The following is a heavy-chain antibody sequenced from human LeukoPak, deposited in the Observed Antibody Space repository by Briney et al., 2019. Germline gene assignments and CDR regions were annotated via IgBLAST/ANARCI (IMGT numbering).Heavy chain of an antibody. CDR2: ITASGTAM. CDR1: GFTFSSHW. J-gene: IGHJ4*02. CDR3: ASSESYRFDY. V-gene: IGHV3-48*02. Sequence: GGSLRLSCAASGFTFSSHWMHWVRQAPGKGLEWVSHITASGTAMFYADSVKGRFTISRDNAKNSLYLQMNSLRDEDTAVYYCASSESYRFDYWGQGTLVTVSS. D-gene: IGHD1-26*01.